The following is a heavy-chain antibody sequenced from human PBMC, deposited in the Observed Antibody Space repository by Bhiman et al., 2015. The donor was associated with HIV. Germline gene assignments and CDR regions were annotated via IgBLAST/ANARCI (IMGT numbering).Heavy chain of an antibody. Sequence: EVQLVESGGGLVQPGRSLRLSCAASGFTFDDYAMHWVRQAPGKGLEWVSGISWNSGSIGYADSVKGRFTISRDNAKNSLYLQMNSLRADDTALYYCAKGHMTTVTNWGQGTLVTVSS. CDR2: ISWNSGSI. J-gene: IGHJ4*02. V-gene: IGHV3-9*01. CDR3: AKGHMTTVTN. D-gene: IGHD4-11*01. CDR1: GFTFDDYA.